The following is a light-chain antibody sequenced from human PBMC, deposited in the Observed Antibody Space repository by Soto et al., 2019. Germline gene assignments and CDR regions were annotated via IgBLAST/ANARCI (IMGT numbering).Light chain of an antibody. V-gene: IGLV2-14*01. CDR3: NSYTSTGTYV. CDR1: SSDIGDYDY. Sequence: QSALTQPASVSGSPGQAITISCTGTSSDIGDYDYVSWYQQHPGKAPKLMIYEVSNRPSGVSHRFSGSKSGNTASLTISGLQAEDEGDYYCNSYTSTGTYVFGSGTKVTVL. J-gene: IGLJ1*01. CDR2: EVS.